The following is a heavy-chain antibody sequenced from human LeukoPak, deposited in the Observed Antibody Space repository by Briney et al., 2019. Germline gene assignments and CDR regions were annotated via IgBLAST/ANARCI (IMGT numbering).Heavy chain of an antibody. V-gene: IGHV3-30-3*01. CDR2: IVYDESNE. CDR1: GFDFSGYA. CDR3: ARGLRHGFGELFVPDTEYFQH. D-gene: IGHD3-10*01. J-gene: IGHJ1*01. Sequence: GGSLRLSCTTSGFDFSGYAMHWVRQAPGKGLQWVALIVYDESNEYYADSVKGRFTISRDNSKNMLYLQMNSLRAEDTAVYYCARGLRHGFGELFVPDTEYFQHWGQGTLVTVSS.